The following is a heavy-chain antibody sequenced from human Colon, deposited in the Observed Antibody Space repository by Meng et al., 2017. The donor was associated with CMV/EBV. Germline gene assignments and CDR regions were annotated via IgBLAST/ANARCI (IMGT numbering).Heavy chain of an antibody. J-gene: IGHJ4*02. CDR2: ISPYNGDT. Sequence: QFQLVPLGAGVKKPGASVNVFCKTSVYTFTHVGISWVRQAPGQGLEWMAYISPYNGDTNYAQRFQGRVALTTDTSTSTVYMELGSLTSDDTAMYYCARELARGGYWGQGTLVTISS. CDR1: VYTFTHVG. CDR3: ARELARGGY. V-gene: IGHV1-18*01.